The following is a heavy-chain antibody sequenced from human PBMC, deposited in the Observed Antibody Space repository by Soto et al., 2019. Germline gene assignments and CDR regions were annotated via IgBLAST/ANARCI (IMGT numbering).Heavy chain of an antibody. J-gene: IGHJ6*03. CDR1: GFTFSSYS. CDR2: ISSSSSYI. CDR3: ASTNSRSYYMDV. Sequence: EVQLVESGGGLVKPGGSLRLCCAASGFTFSSYSMNWVRQAPGKGLEWVSSISSSSSYIYYAVSVKGRFNISRDTAKNSLYLQMNSLRAEDTAVYYCASTNSRSYYMDVWGKGTTVTVSS. V-gene: IGHV3-21*01. D-gene: IGHD6-13*01.